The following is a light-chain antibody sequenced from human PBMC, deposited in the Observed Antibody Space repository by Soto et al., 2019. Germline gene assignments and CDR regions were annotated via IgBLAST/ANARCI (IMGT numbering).Light chain of an antibody. CDR1: PGISTY. Sequence: DIQMTQSPSSLSASVGDRVTITCRASPGISTYLAWYQQKPGKVPKLLIYAASPLQSGVPSRFSGSGEGTEFTLTISSLQPEDVATYYCQKYNSAPWTFGQGTNVEIK. V-gene: IGKV1-27*01. CDR3: QKYNSAPWT. J-gene: IGKJ1*01. CDR2: AAS.